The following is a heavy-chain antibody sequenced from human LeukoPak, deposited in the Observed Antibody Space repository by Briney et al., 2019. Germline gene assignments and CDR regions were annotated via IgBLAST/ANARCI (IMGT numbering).Heavy chain of an antibody. J-gene: IGHJ4*02. CDR1: GFAVSSNY. D-gene: IGHD5-24*01. Sequence: GGSLRLSCAASGFAVSSNYMSWVRQAPGKGLEWVSVIYTGGDTYYRDSVKGRFIISRDNSKNTLYLQMNSLRIEDTAVYYCVRGVTMADAKDYWGRGTLVTVSS. V-gene: IGHV3-53*01. CDR2: IYTGGDT. CDR3: VRGVTMADAKDY.